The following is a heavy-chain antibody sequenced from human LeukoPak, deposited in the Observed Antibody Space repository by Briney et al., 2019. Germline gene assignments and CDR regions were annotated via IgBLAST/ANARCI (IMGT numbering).Heavy chain of an antibody. CDR2: ISAYNGNT. CDR1: GYTFTSYG. J-gene: IGHJ4*02. Sequence: ASVKVSCKASGYTFTSYGISWVRQAPGQGLEWMGWISAYNGNTNYAQKLQGRVTMATDTSTSTAYMELRSLRSDDTAVYYCARGGPSSGWWPGETNFDYWGQGTLVTVSS. D-gene: IGHD6-19*01. CDR3: ARGGPSSGWWPGETNFDY. V-gene: IGHV1-18*01.